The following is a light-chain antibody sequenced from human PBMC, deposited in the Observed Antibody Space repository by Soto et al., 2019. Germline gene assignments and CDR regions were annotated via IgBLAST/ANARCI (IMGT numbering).Light chain of an antibody. CDR3: AAWDDSLSGHVV. CDR2: SNN. V-gene: IGLV1-47*02. CDR1: SSNIGSNY. Sequence: QPVLTQPPSASGTPGQRVIISCSGSSSNIGSNYVYWYQQLPGTAPKLLIYSNNQRPSGVPDRFSGSKSGTSASLAISGLRSEDEADYYCAAWDDSLSGHVVFGGGTKLTVL. J-gene: IGLJ2*01.